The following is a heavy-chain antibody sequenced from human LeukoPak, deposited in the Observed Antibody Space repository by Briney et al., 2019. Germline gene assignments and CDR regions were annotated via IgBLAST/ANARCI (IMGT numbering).Heavy chain of an antibody. CDR1: GGSISSYY. CDR2: IYYSWST. V-gene: IGHV4-59*12. CDR3: ARDLDDCSSTSCSNPHYYYYYMDV. Sequence: SETLSLTCTVSGGSISSYYWSWIRQPPGEGLEWIGYIYYSWSTNYNPSLKSRVTMSVDTSKNQFSLKLSSVTAADTAVYYCARDLDDCSSTSCSNPHYYYYYMDVWGKGTTVTISS. D-gene: IGHD2-2*01. J-gene: IGHJ6*03.